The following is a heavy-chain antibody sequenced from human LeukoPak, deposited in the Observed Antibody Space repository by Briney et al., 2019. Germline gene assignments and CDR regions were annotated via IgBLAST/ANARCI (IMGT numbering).Heavy chain of an antibody. Sequence: GGSLRLSCASSGFTVKNAWMSWVRQAPGKGLEWVGRIRSKSDGGTADYAEPVKGRFTISREDSKNTLYLQINSLKTEDTGMYYCTTITDYWGQGTLVTVSS. CDR2: IRSKSDGGTA. V-gene: IGHV3-15*01. J-gene: IGHJ4*02. CDR3: TTITDY. CDR1: GFTVKNAW.